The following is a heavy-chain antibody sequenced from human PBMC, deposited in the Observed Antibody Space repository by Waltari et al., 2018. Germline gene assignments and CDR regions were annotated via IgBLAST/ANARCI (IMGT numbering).Heavy chain of an antibody. CDR2: ISAYNGNT. D-gene: IGHD3-3*01. CDR1: GYTFTSYG. J-gene: IGHJ6*02. Sequence: QVQLVQSGAEVKKPGASVKVSCKASGYTFTSYGTSWVRPAPGQGLEWMGWISAYNGNTNYAQKLQGRVTMTTDTSTSTAYMELRSLRSDDTAVYYCARGVHDFWSGLDPYGMDVWGQGTTVTVSS. V-gene: IGHV1-18*01. CDR3: ARGVHDFWSGLDPYGMDV.